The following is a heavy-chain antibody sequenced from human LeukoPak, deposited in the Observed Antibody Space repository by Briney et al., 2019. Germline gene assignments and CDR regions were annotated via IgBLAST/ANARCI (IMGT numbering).Heavy chain of an antibody. CDR1: GLSISSSKYY. D-gene: IGHD1-14*01. J-gene: IGHJ4*02. CDR2: FYYSGST. V-gene: IGHV4-39*01. CDR3: ATWANLNLN. Sequence: SETLSPTCTVSGLSISSSKYYWVWIRQPPGKRLEWIGTFYYSGSTYYNPSLKSRVTVSVDTSRTQLSLRLSSVTAADTALYYCATWANLNLNWGQGTLVTVSS.